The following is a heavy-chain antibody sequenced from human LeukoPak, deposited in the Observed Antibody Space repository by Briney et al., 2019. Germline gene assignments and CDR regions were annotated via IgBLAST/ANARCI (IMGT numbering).Heavy chain of an antibody. CDR1: GDIFSSYG. V-gene: IGHV1-18*01. CDR3: ARDGYSYGYWMYYFDY. CDR2: SSANNGNT. J-gene: IGHJ4*02. D-gene: IGHD5-18*01. Sequence: ASVKVSCKTSGDIFSSYGISWVRQAPGQGLEWMGWSSANNGNTNYAQKLQGRVTMTKDTSTNTAYMELRSLRVDDTAVYYCARDGYSYGYWMYYFDYWGQGTLVTVSS.